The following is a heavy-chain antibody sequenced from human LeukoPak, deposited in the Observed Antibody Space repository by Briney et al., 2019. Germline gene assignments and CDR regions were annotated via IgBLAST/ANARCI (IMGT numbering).Heavy chain of an antibody. CDR1: GGSISSGDYY. CDR2: IYYSGST. Sequence: SETLSLTCTVSGGSISSGDYYWSWIRQPPGKGLEWIGYIYYSGSTYYNPSLKSRVTISVDTSKNQFSLKLSSVTAADTAVYYCARHNNEPYCSSTSCYPYYFDYWGQGTLVTVSS. J-gene: IGHJ4*02. D-gene: IGHD2-2*01. V-gene: IGHV4-30-4*01. CDR3: ARHNNEPYCSSTSCYPYYFDY.